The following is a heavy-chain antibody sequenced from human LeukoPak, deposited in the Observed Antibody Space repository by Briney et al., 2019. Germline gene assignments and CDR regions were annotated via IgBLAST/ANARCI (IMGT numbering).Heavy chain of an antibody. CDR2: ISSSSSSI. J-gene: IGHJ6*03. V-gene: IGHV3-48*01. CDR3: ARGLITMIHRQPDYMDV. Sequence: PGGSLRLSCAASGFTFSSYSMNWVRQAPGKGLEWVSYISSSSSSIYYADSVKGRFTISRDNAKSSLYLQMNSLRAEDTAVFYCARGLITMIHRQPDYMDVWGKGTTVTVSS. D-gene: IGHD3-22*01. CDR1: GFTFSSYS.